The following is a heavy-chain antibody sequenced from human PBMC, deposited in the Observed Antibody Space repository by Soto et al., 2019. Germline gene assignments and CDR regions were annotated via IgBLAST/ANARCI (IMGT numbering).Heavy chain of an antibody. CDR3: AREDYGRHHLDF. D-gene: IGHD4-17*01. CDR1: GFIFRNYA. Sequence: QVQLVESGGGVVQPGRSLRLSCAASGFIFRNYAMHWVRQAPDKGLEWVAVISYDGSNKYYADSVMGRFPISRDNSKNTLYLQMNSLRAEDTAVYYCAREDYGRHHLDFWGQGTPVTVSS. J-gene: IGHJ4*02. V-gene: IGHV3-30-3*01. CDR2: ISYDGSNK.